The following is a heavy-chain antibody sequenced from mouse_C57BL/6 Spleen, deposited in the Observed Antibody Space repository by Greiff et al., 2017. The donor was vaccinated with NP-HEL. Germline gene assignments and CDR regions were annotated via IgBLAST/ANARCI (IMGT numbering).Heavy chain of an antibody. CDR2: INPNNGGT. J-gene: IGHJ4*01. D-gene: IGHD1-3*01. Sequence: VQLKESGPELVKPGASVKMSCKASGYTFTDYNMHWVKQSHGKSLEWIGYINPNNGGTSYNQKFKGKATLTVNKSSSTAYMELRSLTSEDSAVYYCARPLTLRAMDYWGQGTSVTVSS. CDR1: GYTFTDYN. CDR3: ARPLTLRAMDY. V-gene: IGHV1-22*01.